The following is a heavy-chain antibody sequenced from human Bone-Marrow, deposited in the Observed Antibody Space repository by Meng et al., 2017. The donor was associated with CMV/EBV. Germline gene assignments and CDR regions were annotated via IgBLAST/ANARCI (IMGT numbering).Heavy chain of an antibody. CDR3: GRDQFDTGSYGMGV. Sequence: GGSLRLSCAASGFTFSSYSMNWVRQAPGKGLEWVSSISSSSSYIYYADSVKGRFTISRDNAKNSLYLQMNTLRAEDTALYYCGRDQFDTGSYGMGVWGQGTTVAVSS. CDR2: ISSSSSYI. D-gene: IGHD1-14*01. V-gene: IGHV3-21*04. J-gene: IGHJ6*02. CDR1: GFTFSSYS.